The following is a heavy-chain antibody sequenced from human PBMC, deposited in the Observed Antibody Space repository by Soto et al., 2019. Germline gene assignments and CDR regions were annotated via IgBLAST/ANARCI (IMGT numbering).Heavy chain of an antibody. Sequence: PSETLSLTCTISGGSINNVDYYWSWIRQPPGRGLEWLGHIYYRGSTFYNPSLESRVSMSLDTSKNQFSLRLNSVTAADTAVYYCARYCTRDVCSDPYYYYGMDVWGLGTTVTVSS. V-gene: IGHV4-30-4*01. CDR1: GGSINNVDYY. D-gene: IGHD2-8*02. CDR2: IYYRGST. J-gene: IGHJ6*02. CDR3: ARYCTRDVCSDPYYYYGMDV.